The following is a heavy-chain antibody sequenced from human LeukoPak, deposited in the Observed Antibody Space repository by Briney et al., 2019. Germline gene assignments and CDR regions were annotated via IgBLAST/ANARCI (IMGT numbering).Heavy chain of an antibody. CDR1: GFTFSTYG. J-gene: IGHJ3*02. CDR2: IRYDGSNK. D-gene: IGHD3-10*01. CDR3: AKFRPGFGELLLDDAFDI. V-gene: IGHV3-30*02. Sequence: GGSLRLSCAASGFTFSTYGMHWVRQAPGKGLEWVAFIRYDGSNKYYADSVKGRFTISRDNSKNTLYLQMNSLRAEDTAVYYCAKFRPGFGELLLDDAFDIWGQGTMVTVSS.